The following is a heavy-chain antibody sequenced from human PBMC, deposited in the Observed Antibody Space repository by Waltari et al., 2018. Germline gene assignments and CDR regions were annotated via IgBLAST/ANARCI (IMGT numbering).Heavy chain of an antibody. CDR3: ARRGYSSSGWDY. D-gene: IGHD6-6*01. V-gene: IGHV4-59*08. CDR2: IYYSGST. J-gene: IGHJ4*02. CDR1: GGSISSHY. Sequence: QVQLQESGPGLVKPSETLSLTCTVSGGSISSHYWSWIRQPPGKGLEWIGYIYYSGSTNYNPSLKSRVTISVDTSKNQFSLKLSSVTAADTAVYYCARRGYSSSGWDYWGQGTLVTVSS.